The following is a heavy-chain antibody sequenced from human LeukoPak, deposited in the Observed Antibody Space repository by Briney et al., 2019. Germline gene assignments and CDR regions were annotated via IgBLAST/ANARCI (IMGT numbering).Heavy chain of an antibody. CDR1: GDSISFHF. D-gene: IGHD1-26*01. Sequence: SETLSLTCSVSGDSISFHFWSWIRQPPGKGLEWIGHTYYGGSTDYNPSLASRVTVSADTSKNQFSLKLSSVTAADTAVYYCATLGRAAGNAFDIWGQGTVVIASS. CDR2: TYYGGST. CDR3: ATLGRAAGNAFDI. J-gene: IGHJ3*02. V-gene: IGHV4-59*11.